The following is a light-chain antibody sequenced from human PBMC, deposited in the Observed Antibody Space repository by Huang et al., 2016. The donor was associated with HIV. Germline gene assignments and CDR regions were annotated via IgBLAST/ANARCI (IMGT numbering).Light chain of an antibody. CDR1: QSVSSN. CDR3: QQRSDWPPT. J-gene: IGKJ2*01. V-gene: IGKV3-11*01. CDR2: DTF. Sequence: IVLTQSPATLSLSPGERATLSCWASQSVSSNLAWYQQKPGQAPRLLIYDTFNKATGIPDRFSGSGSGTDFSLTISSLEPEDFAVYYCQQRSDWPPTFGQGTKLEI.